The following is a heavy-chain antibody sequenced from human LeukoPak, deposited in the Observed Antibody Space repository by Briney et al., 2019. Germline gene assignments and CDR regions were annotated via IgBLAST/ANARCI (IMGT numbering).Heavy chain of an antibody. J-gene: IGHJ4*02. D-gene: IGHD6-19*01. CDR3: AKAGSSGWSSSGGDY. Sequence: PGGSLRLSCAASGFTFSNFAMSWVRQAPGQGLERVSTISGSGGSTFYANSVMGRFTISRDNSKNTLFLKMNSLRAEDTAIYYCAKAGSSGWSSSGGDYWGQGSLVTVSS. V-gene: IGHV3-23*01. CDR2: ISGSGGST. CDR1: GFTFSNFA.